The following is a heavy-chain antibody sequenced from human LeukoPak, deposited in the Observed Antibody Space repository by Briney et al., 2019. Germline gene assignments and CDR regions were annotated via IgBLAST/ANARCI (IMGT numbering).Heavy chain of an antibody. CDR2: ISSNGGST. V-gene: IGHV3-64*01. Sequence: GGSLRLSCAASGFTFSSYAMHWVRQPPGKGLEYVSAISSNGGSTYYANSVKGRFTISRDNSKNTLYLQMGSLRAEDMAVYYCARDYSDSSGYYYGYWGQGTLVTVSS. J-gene: IGHJ4*02. CDR1: GFTFSSYA. CDR3: ARDYSDSSGYYYGY. D-gene: IGHD3-22*01.